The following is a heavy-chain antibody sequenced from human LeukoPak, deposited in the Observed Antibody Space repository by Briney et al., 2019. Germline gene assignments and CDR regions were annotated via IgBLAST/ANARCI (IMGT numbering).Heavy chain of an antibody. CDR2: ISYSGTT. CDR1: GASISSSRYY. V-gene: IGHV4-39*01. CDR3: ARLGPWEGGYYNYYFDY. J-gene: IGHJ4*02. Sequence: SETLSLTCTVSGASISSSRYYWGWIRQPPGKGLEWIGSISYSGTTYHNPSLKSRVTISVDTSKNQFSLKLSSVTAADTAVYYCARLGPWEGGYYNYYFDYWGQGTLVTVSS. D-gene: IGHD3-9*01.